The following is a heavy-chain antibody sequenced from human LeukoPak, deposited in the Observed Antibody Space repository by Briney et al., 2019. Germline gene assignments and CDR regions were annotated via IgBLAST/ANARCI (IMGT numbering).Heavy chain of an antibody. J-gene: IGHJ4*02. CDR3: TRAHYDFWSGYYNY. V-gene: IGHV3-7*01. D-gene: IGHD3-3*01. CDR2: IKQDGSEK. Sequence: GGALRLSCAASGFTFSSYWMSWVRQAPGGGLEGVANIKQDGSEKYYVASVKGRFTISRDKAKNSLYLQMNSLRAEDTAVYYCTRAHYDFWSGYYNYWGQGTLVTVSS. CDR1: GFTFSSYW.